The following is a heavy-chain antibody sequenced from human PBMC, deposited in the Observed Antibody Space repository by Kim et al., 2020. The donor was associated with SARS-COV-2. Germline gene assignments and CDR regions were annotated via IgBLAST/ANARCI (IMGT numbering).Heavy chain of an antibody. Sequence: SVKVSCKASGGTFSSYAISWVRQAPGQGLEWMGGIIPIFGTANYAQKFQGRVTITADESTSTAYMELSSLRSEDTAVYYCARYASSLVHYYYYYMDVWGKGTTVTVSS. J-gene: IGHJ6*03. D-gene: IGHD2-8*01. V-gene: IGHV1-69*13. CDR2: IIPIFGTA. CDR3: ARYASSLVHYYYYYMDV. CDR1: GGTFSSYA.